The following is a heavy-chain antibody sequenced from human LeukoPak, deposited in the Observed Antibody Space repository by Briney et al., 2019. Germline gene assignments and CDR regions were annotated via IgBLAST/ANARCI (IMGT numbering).Heavy chain of an antibody. CDR2: VSGDGQRT. CDR3: AKEQDNLLLLSHFDS. D-gene: IGHD1-14*01. J-gene: IGHJ4*02. V-gene: IGHV3-23*01. CDR1: GFTFNNYA. Sequence: PGGSLRPSCAASGFTFNNYAMNWVRQTPGKGLQWVSAVSGDGQRTFYADSVKGRFTIFRDNSMNTLSLQMNSLRVEDTAVYYCAKEQDNLLLLSHFDSWGQGILVTVSA.